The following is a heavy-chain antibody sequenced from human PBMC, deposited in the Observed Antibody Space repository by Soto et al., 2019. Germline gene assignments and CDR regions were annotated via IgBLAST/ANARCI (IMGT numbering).Heavy chain of an antibody. CDR3: ASHCSTSCSDWVDP. V-gene: IGHV1-46*03. Sequence: QVQLVQSGAEVKKPGASVKVSCKASGYRFTSKYMHWVRQAPGQGLEWMGIIDPSVGSTSYAQKFQGRVTMTRDTSTSTVYMELSSLRSEDTAVYYCASHCSTSCSDWVDPWGQGTLVTVSS. J-gene: IGHJ5*02. CDR2: IDPSVGST. CDR1: GYRFTSKY. D-gene: IGHD2-2*01.